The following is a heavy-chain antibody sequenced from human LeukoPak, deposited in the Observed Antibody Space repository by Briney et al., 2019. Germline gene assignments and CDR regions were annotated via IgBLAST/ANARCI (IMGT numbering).Heavy chain of an antibody. D-gene: IGHD3-16*02. V-gene: IGHV5-51*01. CDR2: IYPGDSDT. CDR3: ARVLRLGELSFPFDP. CDR1: GYSFTSYW. Sequence: GESLKISCNGSGYSFTSYWIGWVRPIPGKGLGWVGIIYPGDSDTRYSSSFKGQVTISADKSIGTAYLQWSSLKASDTAMYYCARVLRLGELSFPFDPWGQGTLVTVSS. J-gene: IGHJ5*02.